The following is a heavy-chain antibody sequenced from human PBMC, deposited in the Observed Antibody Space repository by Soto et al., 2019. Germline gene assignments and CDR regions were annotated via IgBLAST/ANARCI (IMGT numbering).Heavy chain of an antibody. CDR3: EREPYSSGWYGYFDY. Sequence: ETLSLTCTVSGASISSYYWSWIRQPPGKGLEWIGYIYYSGNTNYNPSLKSRVTISVDTSKNQFPLKLSSVTAADTAVYYCEREPYSSGWYGYFDYWGQGTLVTVSS. J-gene: IGHJ4*02. D-gene: IGHD6-19*01. CDR1: GASISSYY. CDR2: IYYSGNT. V-gene: IGHV4-59*01.